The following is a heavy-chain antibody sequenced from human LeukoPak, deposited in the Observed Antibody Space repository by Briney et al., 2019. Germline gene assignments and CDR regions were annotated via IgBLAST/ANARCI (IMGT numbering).Heavy chain of an antibody. J-gene: IGHJ3*02. V-gene: IGHV4-59*01. CDR3: ARGERKTMLVTPSAFDI. D-gene: IGHD4-23*01. CDR2: IYYSGST. CDR1: GGSISSYY. Sequence: SETLSLTCTVSGGSISSYYWSWIRQPPGKGLEWIGYIYYSGSTNYNPSLKSRVTISVDTSKNQFSLKLSSVTAADTAVYYCARGERKTMLVTPSAFDIWGQGTMVTVSS.